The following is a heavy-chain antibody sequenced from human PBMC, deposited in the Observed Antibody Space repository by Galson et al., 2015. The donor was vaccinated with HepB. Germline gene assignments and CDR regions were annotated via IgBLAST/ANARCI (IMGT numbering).Heavy chain of an antibody. D-gene: IGHD3-10*01. CDR2: IGWDDDK. CDR3: ARIQAVRGALTGFDY. V-gene: IGHV2-70*11. Sequence: PALVKPTQTLTLTCTFSGFSLSTSGMCVSWIRQPPGKALEWLARIGWDDDKYYSTSLKTRLTISKDTSKNQVVLTMTNMDPVDTATYYCARIQAVRGALTGFDYWGQGTLVTVSS. CDR1: GFSLSTSGMC. J-gene: IGHJ4*02.